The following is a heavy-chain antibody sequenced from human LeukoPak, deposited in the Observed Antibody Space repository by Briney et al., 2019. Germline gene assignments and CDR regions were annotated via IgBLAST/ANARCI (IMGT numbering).Heavy chain of an antibody. CDR1: GSSFTGYW. CDR3: ARSPDTIYFDS. CDR2: IYPGDSHT. V-gene: IGHV5-51*01. J-gene: IGHJ4*02. Sequence: PGESLQISCQGSGSSFTGYWIGWVRQVPGKGLEWMGIIYPGDSHTTYSPSFQGQVTISVDKSINTAYLQWSSLKASDTAMYYCARSPDTIYFDSWGQGTLVTVSS. D-gene: IGHD5-18*01.